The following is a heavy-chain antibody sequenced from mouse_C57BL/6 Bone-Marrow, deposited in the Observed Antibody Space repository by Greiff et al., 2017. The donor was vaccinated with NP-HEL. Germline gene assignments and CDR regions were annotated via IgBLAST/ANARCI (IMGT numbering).Heavy chain of an antibody. CDR3: ARYGYYDYDDPPY. CDR2: INPYNGGT. Sequence: EVQLQQSGPVLVKPGASVKMSCKASGYTFTDYYMNWVKQSHGKSLEWIGVINPYNGGTSYNQKFKGKATLTVDKSSSTAYMELNSLTSEDSAVYYCARYGYYDYDDPPYWGQGTLVTVSA. D-gene: IGHD2-4*01. CDR1: GYTFTDYY. J-gene: IGHJ3*01. V-gene: IGHV1-19*01.